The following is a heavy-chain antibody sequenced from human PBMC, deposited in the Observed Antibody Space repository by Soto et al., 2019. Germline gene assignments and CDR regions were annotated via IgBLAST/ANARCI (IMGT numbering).Heavy chain of an antibody. CDR2: ISAYNGNT. J-gene: IGHJ4*02. D-gene: IGHD6-19*01. CDR1: GYRFTSYG. V-gene: IGHV1-18*01. CDR3: ARDLGYSSGWYYFDF. Sequence: ASVKVSCKASGYRFTSYGISWVRQAPGQGLEWMGWISAYNGNTNYAQKLQGRVTMTTDTSTSTAYMEVRSLRSDDTAVYYCARDLGYSSGWYYFDFGGQGPLVPVSS.